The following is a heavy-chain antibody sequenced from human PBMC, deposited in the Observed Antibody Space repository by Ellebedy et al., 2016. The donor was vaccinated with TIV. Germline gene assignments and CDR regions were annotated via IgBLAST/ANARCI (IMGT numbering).Heavy chain of an antibody. Sequence: GESLKISCAASGFTFSSNWMSWVRQTPGKGLEWVAYIKQDGSEKYYVDSVKGRFTTSRDNAKNTLYLQMNSLRAEDTAMYYCARDWGWGMDVWGQGTTVTVSS. J-gene: IGHJ6*02. CDR1: GFTFSSNW. V-gene: IGHV3-7*01. CDR3: ARDWGWGMDV. CDR2: IKQDGSEK. D-gene: IGHD3-16*01.